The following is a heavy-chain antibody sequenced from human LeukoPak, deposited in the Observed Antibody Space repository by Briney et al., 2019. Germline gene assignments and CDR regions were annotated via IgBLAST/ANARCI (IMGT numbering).Heavy chain of an antibody. Sequence: GRSLRLSCAASGFTFDDYAMHWARQAPGKGLEWVSYISSSGSTIYYADSVKGRFTISRDNAKNSLYLQMNSLRAEDTAVYYCARGNIAAAGTGFDYWGQGTLVTVSS. J-gene: IGHJ4*02. CDR2: ISSSGSTI. D-gene: IGHD6-13*01. CDR3: ARGNIAAAGTGFDY. V-gene: IGHV3-11*01. CDR1: GFTFDDYA.